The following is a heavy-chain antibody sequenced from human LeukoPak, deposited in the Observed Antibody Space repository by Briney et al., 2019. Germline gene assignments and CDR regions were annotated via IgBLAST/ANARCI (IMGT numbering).Heavy chain of an antibody. CDR2: IYYRGST. J-gene: IGHJ4*02. V-gene: IGHV4-39*01. CDR1: GASISSSNYY. CDR3: ARLSYCSGGSCYFYFDY. Sequence: SETLSLTCTVSGASISSSNYYWGWIRQPPGKGLEWIGTIYYRGSTYYDPSLKTRVTISIATTRNQFSLKLTSVTAEDTAVYYCARLSYCSGGSCYFYFDYWGQGTLVTVSS. D-gene: IGHD2-15*01.